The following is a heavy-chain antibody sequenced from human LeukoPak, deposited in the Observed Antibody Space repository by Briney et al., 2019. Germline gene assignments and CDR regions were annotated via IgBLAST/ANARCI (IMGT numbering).Heavy chain of an antibody. CDR3: ASFPPYMVRTDAFDI. V-gene: IGHV3-48*01. D-gene: IGHD3-10*01. CDR1: GFTFSSYS. J-gene: IGHJ3*02. CDR2: ISSDSRTI. Sequence: GGSLRLSCAASGFTFSSYSMNWVRQAPGKGLEWVSYISSDSRTIYYADSVKGRFTISRDNAKNSLYLQMNSLRAEDTAVYYCASFPPYMVRTDAFDIWGQGTMVTVSS.